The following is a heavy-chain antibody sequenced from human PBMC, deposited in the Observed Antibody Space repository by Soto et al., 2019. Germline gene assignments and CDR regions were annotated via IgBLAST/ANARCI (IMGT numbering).Heavy chain of an antibody. CDR1: GYSISSGYY. V-gene: IGHV4-38-2*01. J-gene: IGHJ6*02. D-gene: IGHD3-22*01. Sequence: SETLSLTCAVSGYSISSGYYWGWIRQPPGKGLEWIGSIYHSGSTYYNPSLKSRVTISVDTSKNQFSLKLSSVTAADTAVYYCARWGGSSGYTYYYYYYGMDVWGQGTTVTVSS. CDR2: IYHSGST. CDR3: ARWGGSSGYTYYYYYYGMDV.